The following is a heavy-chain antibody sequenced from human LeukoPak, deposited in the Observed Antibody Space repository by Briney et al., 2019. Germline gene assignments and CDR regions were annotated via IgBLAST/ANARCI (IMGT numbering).Heavy chain of an antibody. Sequence: SETLSLTCTVSGGSISTYSWSWIRQPPGEGLEWIGYVDYSGTTTYNPSLKSRVIISVDRSNNQFSLKLNSVTAADTAVYYSARDSKIFTIDAFDIWGQGTMITVSS. CDR3: ARDSKIFTIDAFDI. CDR1: GGSISTYS. V-gene: IGHV4-59*01. CDR2: VDYSGTT. D-gene: IGHD2/OR15-2a*01. J-gene: IGHJ3*02.